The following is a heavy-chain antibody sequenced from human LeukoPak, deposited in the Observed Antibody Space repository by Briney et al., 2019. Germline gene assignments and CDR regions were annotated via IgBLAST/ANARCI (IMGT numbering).Heavy chain of an antibody. Sequence: ASVKVSCKASGYTFTGYYMHWVRQDPGQGLEWMGWINPNSDGTNYAQKFQGRVTMTRDTSISTAYMELSRLRSDDTAVYYCARVAGIRHGAPSYWGQGTLVTVSS. CDR3: ARVAGIRHGAPSY. J-gene: IGHJ4*02. V-gene: IGHV1-2*02. D-gene: IGHD1-26*01. CDR2: INPNSDGT. CDR1: GYTFTGYY.